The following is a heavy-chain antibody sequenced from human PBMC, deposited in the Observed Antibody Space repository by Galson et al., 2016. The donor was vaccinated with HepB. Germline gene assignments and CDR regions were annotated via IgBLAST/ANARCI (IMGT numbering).Heavy chain of an antibody. D-gene: IGHD5-24*01. Sequence: PALVKPTQTLTLTCSVSGIALSNDGAGVGWIRQPPGKALEWLGIIYWDDDKRYSPSLRDRLTITQDISKNQVVLTMTNMDPVDTATYYCAHRAGWLQFSVAILGQGTVVTVSS. CDR3: AHRAGWLQFSVAI. V-gene: IGHV2-5*02. CDR2: IYWDDDK. J-gene: IGHJ3*02. CDR1: GIALSNDGAG.